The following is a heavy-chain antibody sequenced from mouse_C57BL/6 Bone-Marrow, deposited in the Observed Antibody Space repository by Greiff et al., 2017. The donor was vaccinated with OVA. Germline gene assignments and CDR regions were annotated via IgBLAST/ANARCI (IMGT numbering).Heavy chain of an antibody. CDR2: ISYYGSN. Sequence: DVQLVESGPGLVQPSQSLSLTCSVTGYSITSGYYWNWIRQFPGNKLEWMGYISYYGSNNYNPSLKNRISITRDTSKNQFFLKLNSVTTEDTATYYCARERYIPNRYWYFDVWGTGTTVTVSS. J-gene: IGHJ1*03. V-gene: IGHV3-6*01. D-gene: IGHD1-3*01. CDR1: GYSITSGYY. CDR3: ARERYIPNRYWYFDV.